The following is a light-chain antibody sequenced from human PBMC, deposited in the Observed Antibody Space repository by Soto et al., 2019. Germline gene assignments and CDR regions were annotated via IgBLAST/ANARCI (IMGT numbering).Light chain of an antibody. J-gene: IGLJ1*01. CDR2: ANN. CDR1: SSNIGAGYD. V-gene: IGLV1-40*01. CDR3: QSYESSTV. Sequence: QSVLTQPPSVSGAPGQRVSISCTGSSSNIGAGYDVHWYQHLPGTAPKLLIYANNNRPSGVPDRFSGSKSGTSASLAITGLQAEDEADYYCQSYESSTVFGTGTKVTVL.